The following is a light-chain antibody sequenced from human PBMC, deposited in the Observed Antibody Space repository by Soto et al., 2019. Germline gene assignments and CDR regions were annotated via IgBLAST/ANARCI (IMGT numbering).Light chain of an antibody. V-gene: IGLV1-47*01. CDR2: RNN. CDR1: SSNIGSNY. J-gene: IGLJ3*02. CDR3: AAWDDSLNWV. Sequence: QSVLTQPPSASGTPGQRGTISCSGSSSNIGSNYVYWYQQLPGTAPKLLIYRNNQRPSGVPDRFSGSKSGTSASLAISGLRSEDEADYCCAAWDDSLNWVFGGGTKLTVL.